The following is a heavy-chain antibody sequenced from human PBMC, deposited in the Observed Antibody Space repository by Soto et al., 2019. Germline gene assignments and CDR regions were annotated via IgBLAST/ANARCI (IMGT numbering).Heavy chain of an antibody. J-gene: IGHJ4*02. CDR2: ISYDGSNK. CDR3: AKNGHKYSSSYYFDY. Sequence: GGSLRLSCAASGFTFSSYGMHWVRQAPGKGLEWVAVISYDGSNKYYADSVKGRFTISRDNSKNTLYLQMNSLRAEDTAVYYCAKNGHKYSSSYYFDYWGQGTLVTVSS. V-gene: IGHV3-30*18. D-gene: IGHD6-6*01. CDR1: GFTFSSYG.